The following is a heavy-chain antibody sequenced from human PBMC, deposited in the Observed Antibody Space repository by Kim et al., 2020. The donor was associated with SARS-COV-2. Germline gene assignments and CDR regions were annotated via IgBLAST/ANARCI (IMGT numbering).Heavy chain of an antibody. CDR1: GFNFRGHE. D-gene: IGHD2-8*01. CDR3: ARGSSNGLTTATHFDY. CDR2: IDGDHNT. Sequence: GGSLRLSCEASGFNFRGHEMNWVRQAPGKGLEWVSYIDGDHNTHYADSGRGRFTISKDIAKSSLILQMNSLTADDTAVYYCARGSSNGLTTATHFDYWGPGTLVTVSS. J-gene: IGHJ4*02. V-gene: IGHV3-48*03.